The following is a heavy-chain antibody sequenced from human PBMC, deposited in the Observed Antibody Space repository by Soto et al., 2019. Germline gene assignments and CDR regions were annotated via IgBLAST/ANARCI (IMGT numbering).Heavy chain of an antibody. D-gene: IGHD3-3*01. CDR2: INHSGST. V-gene: IGHV4-34*01. CDR3: ARGGVLRFLEWLFPHDAFDI. J-gene: IGHJ3*02. Sequence: PSETLSLTCAVYGGSLSGYYWSWIRQPPGKXLEWIGEINHSGSTNYNPSLKSRVTISVDTSKNQFSLKLSSVTAADTAVYYCARGGVLRFLEWLFPHDAFDIWGQGTMVTVS. CDR1: GGSLSGYY.